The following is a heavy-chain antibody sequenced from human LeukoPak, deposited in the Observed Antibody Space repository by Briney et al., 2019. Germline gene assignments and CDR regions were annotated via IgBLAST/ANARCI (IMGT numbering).Heavy chain of an antibody. CDR3: ATSSAYYYDSSGYFH. CDR1: GYTLTELS. D-gene: IGHD3-22*01. CDR2: FDPEDGET. V-gene: IGHV1-24*01. J-gene: IGHJ4*02. Sequence: GASVKVSCKVSGYTLTELSMHWVRQAPGKGLECMGGFDPEDGETIYAQKFQGRVTMTEDTSTDTAYMELSSLRSEDTAVYYCATSSAYYYDSSGYFHWGQGTLVTVSS.